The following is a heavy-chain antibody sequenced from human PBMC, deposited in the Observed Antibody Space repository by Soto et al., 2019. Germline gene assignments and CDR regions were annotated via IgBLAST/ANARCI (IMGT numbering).Heavy chain of an antibody. CDR2: IYYSGST. D-gene: IGHD3-10*01. CDR1: GGSISSGGYY. J-gene: IGHJ4*02. Sequence: SETLSLTCTVSGGSISSGGYYWSWIRQHPGKGLEWIGYIYYSGSTYYNPSLKSRVTTSVDTSKNQFSLKLSSVTAADTAVYYCARTGRDYYGSGSIYDYWGQGTLVTVSS. CDR3: ARTGRDYYGSGSIYDY. V-gene: IGHV4-31*03.